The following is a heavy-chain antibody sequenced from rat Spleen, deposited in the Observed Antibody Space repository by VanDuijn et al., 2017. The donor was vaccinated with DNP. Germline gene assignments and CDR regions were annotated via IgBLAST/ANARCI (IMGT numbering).Heavy chain of an antibody. J-gene: IGHJ2*01. D-gene: IGHD1-2*01. CDR3: ARHRAIAAIWDY. CDR2: ISTVGDNS. Sequence: EVQLVESGGGLVQPGRSLKLSCAASGFTFSNYYMAWVRQAPTKGLEWVASISTVGDNSVYRDSVKGRFTISRDNAKNTLYLQMDSLRSEDTAIYYCARHRAIAAIWDYWGQGVMVTVSS. CDR1: GFTFSNYY. V-gene: IGHV5S23*01.